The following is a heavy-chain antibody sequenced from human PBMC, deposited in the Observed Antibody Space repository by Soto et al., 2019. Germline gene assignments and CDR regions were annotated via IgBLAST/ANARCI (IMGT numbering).Heavy chain of an antibody. V-gene: IGHV3-15*01. J-gene: IGHJ6*02. D-gene: IGHD3-10*01. Sequence: GGSLRLSCAASGFTFSNAWMSWVRQAPGKGLEWVGRIKSKTDGGTTDYAAPVKGRFTISRDDSKNTLYLQMNSLKTEDTAVYYCTTAAYQGYYGSGSYYSGYYGMDVWGQGTTVTVSS. CDR1: GFTFSNAW. CDR3: TTAAYQGYYGSGSYYSGYYGMDV. CDR2: IKSKTDGGTT.